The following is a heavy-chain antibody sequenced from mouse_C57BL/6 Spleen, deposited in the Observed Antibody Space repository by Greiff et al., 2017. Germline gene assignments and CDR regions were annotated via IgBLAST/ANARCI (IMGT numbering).Heavy chain of an antibody. J-gene: IGHJ4*01. CDR3: ARSAGNYYAMDY. Sequence: EFRLQQSGAELVKPGASVKLSSTASGFNIKAYYMHWVKQRTEQGLGWIGRIDPEDGVTRSATKFRGKATITADTSSNTAYLQLSSLTSEDTAVYDCARSAGNYYAMDYWGQGTLVTVS. CDR1: GFNIKAYY. D-gene: IGHD2-1*01. CDR2: IDPEDGVT. V-gene: IGHV14-2*01.